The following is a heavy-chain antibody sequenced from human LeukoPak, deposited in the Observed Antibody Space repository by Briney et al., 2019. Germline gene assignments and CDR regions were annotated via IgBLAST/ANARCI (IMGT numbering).Heavy chain of an antibody. V-gene: IGHV3-23*01. D-gene: IGHD3-22*01. CDR3: AKENYYDSSGYYPIDY. CDR1: GFTFSSYA. J-gene: IGHJ4*02. Sequence: GGSLRLSCAASGFTFSSYAMSWVRQAPGKGLEWVSAISGRGGSTYYADSVKGRFTISRDNSKNTLYLQMNSLRAEDTAVYYCAKENYYDSSGYYPIDYWGQGTLVTVSS. CDR2: ISGRGGST.